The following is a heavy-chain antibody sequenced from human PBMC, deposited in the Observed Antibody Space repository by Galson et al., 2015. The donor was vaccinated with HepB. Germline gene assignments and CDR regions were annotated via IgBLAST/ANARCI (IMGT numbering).Heavy chain of an antibody. Sequence: SVKVSCKASGGTFSTYTISWVRQAPGQGLEWMGGITPIFGTANYAQKFQGRVTITADESTSTAYMELSSLRSEDTAVYYCARAVVPAAIYYYYGMDVWGQGTTVTVSS. V-gene: IGHV1-69*13. J-gene: IGHJ6*02. D-gene: IGHD2-2*01. CDR2: ITPIFGTA. CDR3: ARAVVPAAIYYYYGMDV. CDR1: GGTFSTYT.